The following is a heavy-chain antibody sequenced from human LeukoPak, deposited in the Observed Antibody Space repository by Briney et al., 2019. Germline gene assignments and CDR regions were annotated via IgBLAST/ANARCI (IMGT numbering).Heavy chain of an antibody. CDR3: ARGEPTRWYYYGSGSYPPGGFGMDV. J-gene: IGHJ6*02. CDR2: IYTSGST. Sequence: SETLSLTCTASGGSISSYYWSWIRQPAGKGLEWIGRIYTSGSTNYNPSLKSRVTMSVDTSKNQFSLKLSSVTAADTAVYYCARGEPTRWYYYGSGSYPPGGFGMDVWGQGTTVTVSS. V-gene: IGHV4-4*07. CDR1: GGSISSYY. D-gene: IGHD3-10*01.